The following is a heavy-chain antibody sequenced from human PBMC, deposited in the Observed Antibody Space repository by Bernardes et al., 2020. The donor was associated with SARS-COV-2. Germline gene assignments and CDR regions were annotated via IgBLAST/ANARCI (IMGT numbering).Heavy chain of an antibody. CDR3: ARGFGDYGDYGPTFDY. CDR2: IYYDGST. CDR1: GASLSRYY. J-gene: IGHJ4*02. D-gene: IGHD4-17*01. Sequence: SETLSLTCTVSGASLSRYYGSWIRQPPGKGMEWIWYIYYDGSTNYNPSLKSRVTISIDTSKNQFSLKLNSMTAADTAVYYCARGFGDYGDYGPTFDYWGQGTLVTVSS. V-gene: IGHV4-59*01.